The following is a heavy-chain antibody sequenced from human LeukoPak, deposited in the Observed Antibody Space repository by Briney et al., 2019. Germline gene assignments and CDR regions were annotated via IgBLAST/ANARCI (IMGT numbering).Heavy chain of an antibody. CDR2: INPNSGGT. D-gene: IGHD2-15*01. CDR1: GYTFTGYY. J-gene: IGHJ6*02. V-gene: IGHV1-2*06. Sequence: ASVKVSCKASGYTFTGYYMHWVRQAPGQGLEWMGRINPNSGGTNYAQKFQGRVTMTRDTSISTAYMELSRLRSDDTAVYYCARDLGGYCSGGSCPPHYYYYGMDVWGQGTTVTVSS. CDR3: ARDLGGYCSGGSCPPHYYYYGMDV.